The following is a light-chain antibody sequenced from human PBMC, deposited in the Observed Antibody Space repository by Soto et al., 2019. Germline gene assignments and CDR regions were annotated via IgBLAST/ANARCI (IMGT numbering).Light chain of an antibody. J-gene: IGKJ1*01. V-gene: IGKV1-39*01. Sequence: LLTQSPSSLSAYVGDRVTITCRASQGISAYLNWYQQKPGKAPQLLIFAASTLQHGVPSRFSGSGSGTDFTLAISNLQPEDFATYYCHQTYSGRSFGPGTKVEVK. CDR3: HQTYSGRS. CDR2: AAS. CDR1: QGISAY.